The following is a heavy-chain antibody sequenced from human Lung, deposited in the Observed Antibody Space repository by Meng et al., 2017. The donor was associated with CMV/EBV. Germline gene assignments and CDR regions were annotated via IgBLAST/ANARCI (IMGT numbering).Heavy chain of an antibody. CDR2: IHYDTGET. CDR1: GYTFAGHY. V-gene: IGHV1-2*02. D-gene: IGHD7-27*01. J-gene: IGHJ4*02. Sequence: ASVKVSCKTSGYTFAGHYLHWLRQAPGQGLEWMAWIHYDTGETNYAQNFHGRVTVNRDTSITTVYMELRSLRPDDTAMYYCARDDNGGPDYWGQGTLVTASS. CDR3: ARDDNGGPDY.